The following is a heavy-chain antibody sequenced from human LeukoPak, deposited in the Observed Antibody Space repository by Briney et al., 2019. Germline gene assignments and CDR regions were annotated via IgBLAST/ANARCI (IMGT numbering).Heavy chain of an antibody. CDR3: ASVGIYSPGIYYYYMDV. CDR1: GCSISSYY. D-gene: IGHD1-26*01. V-gene: IGHV4-59*01. Sequence: SETLSLTCTVSGCSISSYYWSWIRQPPGKGLEWIWYIYYSRSTNYNPSLKSRVTISVDTSTNHFSLKLSSVTAADTAVYYCASVGIYSPGIYYYYMDVWGKGTTVTVSS. CDR2: IYYSRST. J-gene: IGHJ6*03.